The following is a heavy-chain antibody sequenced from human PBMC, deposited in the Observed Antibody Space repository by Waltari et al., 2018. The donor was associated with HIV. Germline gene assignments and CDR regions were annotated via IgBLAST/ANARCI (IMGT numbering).Heavy chain of an antibody. J-gene: IGHJ5*02. CDR1: GYTFTSYG. D-gene: IGHD2-2*01. V-gene: IGHV1-18*01. CDR2: ISTYNDNT. Sequence: QVQLVQSGAEVKKPGASVKVSCKASGYTFTSYGISWVRQAPGQGLGWMGWISTYNDNTNYAQKRPCRVTMTTDTSTSTAYMGLRSLRSDDTAVYYCARAPPQCCSSTSCYGNWFDPWGQGTLVTVSS. CDR3: ARAPPQCCSSTSCYGNWFDP.